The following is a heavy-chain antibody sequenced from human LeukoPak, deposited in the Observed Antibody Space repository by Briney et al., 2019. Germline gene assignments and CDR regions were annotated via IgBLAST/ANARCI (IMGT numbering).Heavy chain of an antibody. D-gene: IGHD1-26*01. Sequence: SETLSLTCAVYGGSFSGYYWSWIRQPPGKGLEWIGEINHSGSTNYNPSLKSRVTISVDTSKNQFSLKLSSVTAADTAVYYCARSPPSGIHYWGQGTLVTVSS. V-gene: IGHV4-34*01. CDR2: INHSGST. J-gene: IGHJ4*02. CDR3: ARSPPSGIHY. CDR1: GGSFSGYY.